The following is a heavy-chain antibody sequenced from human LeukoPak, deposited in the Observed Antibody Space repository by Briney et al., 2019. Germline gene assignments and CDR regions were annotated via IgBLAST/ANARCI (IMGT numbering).Heavy chain of an antibody. J-gene: IGHJ4*02. CDR2: ISGSGGST. D-gene: IGHD6-19*01. Sequence: GGSLRLSCAASGFPFSSYAMHWVRQAPGKGLEWVSGISGSGGSTYYADSVKGRFTISRDNSKNTLYLQMNSLRAEDTAVYYCARGYSSGWSFFEYWGQGTPVTVSS. V-gene: IGHV3-23*01. CDR3: ARGYSSGWSFFEY. CDR1: GFPFSSYA.